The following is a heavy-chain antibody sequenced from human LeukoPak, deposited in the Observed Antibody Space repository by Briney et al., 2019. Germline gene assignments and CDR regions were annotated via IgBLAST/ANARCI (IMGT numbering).Heavy chain of an antibody. D-gene: IGHD5-24*01. CDR3: ARWLQYSDAFDI. CDR2: IYYSGST. Sequence: SETLSLTCTVSGGSISGSSYYWGWIRQPPGKGLEWIGSIYYSGSTYYNPSLKSRVTISVDTSKNQFSLKLSSVTAADTAVYYCARWLQYSDAFDIWGQGTMVTVSS. J-gene: IGHJ3*02. V-gene: IGHV4-39*01. CDR1: GGSISGSSYY.